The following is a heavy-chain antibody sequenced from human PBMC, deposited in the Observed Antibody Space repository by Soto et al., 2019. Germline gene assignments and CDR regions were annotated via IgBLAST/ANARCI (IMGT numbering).Heavy chain of an antibody. V-gene: IGHV4-34*01. D-gene: IGHD6-13*01. CDR2: INHSGST. CDR1: GGSFSGYY. J-gene: IGHJ5*02. Sequence: SETLSLTCAVYGGSFSGYYWSWIRQPPGKGLEWIGEINHSGSTNYNPSLKSRVTISVDTSKNQFSLKLSSVTAADTAVYYCARGAAGTGSWFDPWGQGTLVTVSS. CDR3: ARGAAGTGSWFDP.